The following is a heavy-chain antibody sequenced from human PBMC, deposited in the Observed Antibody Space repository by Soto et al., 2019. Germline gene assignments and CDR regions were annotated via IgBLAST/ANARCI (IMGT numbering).Heavy chain of an antibody. CDR2: INHSGRT. Sequence: QVQLQQWGAGLLKPSETLSLNCAVYGGSFSGYYWSWIRQPPGKGLEWIGEINHSGRTNYNPSLKSRVTISVDTSKNQCSLKLSSVTAADTAVYYCARGRAAAGLDSWGQGTLVTVSS. V-gene: IGHV4-34*01. D-gene: IGHD6-13*01. J-gene: IGHJ4*02. CDR3: ARGRAAAGLDS. CDR1: GGSFSGYY.